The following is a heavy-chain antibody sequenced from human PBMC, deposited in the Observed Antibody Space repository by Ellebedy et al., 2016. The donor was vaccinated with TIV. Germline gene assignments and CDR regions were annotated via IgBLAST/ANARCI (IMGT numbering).Heavy chain of an antibody. CDR2: IRGGGHST. CDR3: AKDIDYYGSGSYYSDY. D-gene: IGHD3-10*01. V-gene: IGHV3-23*01. CDR1: GFTFSSYA. Sequence: GESLKISXAASGFTFSSYAVHWVRQAPGMGLEWVSLIRGGGHSTYYADSVKGRFTISRDNSKNTLFLQMNSLRAEDTALYYCAKDIDYYGSGSYYSDYWGQGTLVTVSS. J-gene: IGHJ4*02.